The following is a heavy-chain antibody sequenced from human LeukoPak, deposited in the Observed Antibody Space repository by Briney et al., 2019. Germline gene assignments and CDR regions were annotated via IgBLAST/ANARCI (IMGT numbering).Heavy chain of an antibody. J-gene: IGHJ2*01. Sequence: SETLSLTGTVAGGSKRNYFWSWIRQPPGKGLEWLGFIYYDGNTNYNPSLKSRVTMSVDTSKNQFSLRLTSVTAADTAVYYCARSLTGVYWYFDLWGRGTLVTVSS. CDR2: IYYDGNT. V-gene: IGHV4-59*01. D-gene: IGHD7-27*01. CDR3: ARSLTGVYWYFDL. CDR1: GGSKRNYF.